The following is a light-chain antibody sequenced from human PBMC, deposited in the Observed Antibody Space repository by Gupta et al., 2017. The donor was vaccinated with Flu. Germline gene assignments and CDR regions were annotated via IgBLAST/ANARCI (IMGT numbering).Light chain of an antibody. Sequence: FMLPQPRSVSESPGQTVTISCTRNSGSIAINYVQWYQHRPGSSPTTVIYDDKQRPSGVPDRFSGSIDISSISADLTLAGRKTEDEDDYYCQAYDSSNQVFGGGTKLTVL. CDR1: SGSIAINY. V-gene: IGLV6-57*01. CDR2: DDK. J-gene: IGLJ3*02. CDR3: QAYDSSNQV.